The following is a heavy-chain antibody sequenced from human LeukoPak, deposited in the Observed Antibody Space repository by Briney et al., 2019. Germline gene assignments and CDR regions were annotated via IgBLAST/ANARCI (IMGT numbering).Heavy chain of an antibody. Sequence: GGSLRLSCAASGFTFSNYGMNWVRQAPGKGLEWISYISSSSSLIYYADSVKGRFTISRDNAKNSLYLQMNSLRAEDTAVYYCARGFAGTLFYWGQGTLVTVSS. D-gene: IGHD6-13*01. V-gene: IGHV3-48*01. CDR3: ARGFAGTLFY. J-gene: IGHJ4*02. CDR2: ISSSSSLI. CDR1: GFTFSNYG.